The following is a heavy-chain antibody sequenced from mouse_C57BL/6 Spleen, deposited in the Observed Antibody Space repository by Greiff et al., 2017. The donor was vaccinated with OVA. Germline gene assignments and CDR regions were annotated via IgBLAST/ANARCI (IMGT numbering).Heavy chain of an antibody. CDR2: ISSGSSTI. D-gene: IGHD4-1*01. CDR3: AREAWTGMGGG. J-gene: IGHJ4*01. CDR1: GFTFSDYG. Sequence: VMLVESGGGLVKPGGSLKLSCAASGFTFSDYGMHWVRQAPEKGLEWVAYISSGSSTIYYADTVKGRFTISRDNAKNTLFLQMTSLRAEDTAVYYCAREAWTGMGGGWGQGASVTVAS. V-gene: IGHV5-17*01.